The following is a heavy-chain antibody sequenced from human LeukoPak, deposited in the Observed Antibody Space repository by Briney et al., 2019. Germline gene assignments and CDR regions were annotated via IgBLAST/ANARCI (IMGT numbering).Heavy chain of an antibody. J-gene: IGHJ5*02. Sequence: GAPVTVSCKASGGTFSKFGISWVRQAPGEGLEWMGIINPSGGSTSYAQKFQGRVTMTRDMSTSTVYMELSSLRSEDTAVYYCARAGGIVVVPAEAEFDPWGQGTLVTVSS. V-gene: IGHV1-46*01. CDR2: INPSGGST. D-gene: IGHD2-2*01. CDR3: ARAGGIVVVPAEAEFDP. CDR1: GGTFSKFG.